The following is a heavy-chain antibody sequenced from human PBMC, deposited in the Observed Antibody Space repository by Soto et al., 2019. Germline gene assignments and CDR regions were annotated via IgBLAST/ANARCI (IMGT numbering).Heavy chain of an antibody. J-gene: IGHJ6*02. CDR1: GYTFTSYG. CDR3: ARIVQLERLNYGMAV. CDR2: ISAYNGNT. D-gene: IGHD1-1*01. V-gene: IGHV1-18*01. Sequence: ASVKVSCKASGYTFTSYGISWVRQAPGQGLEWMGWISAYNGNTNYAQKLQGRVTMTTDTSTSTAYMELRSLRSDDTAVYYCARIVQLERLNYGMAVWGQGTTVTVSS.